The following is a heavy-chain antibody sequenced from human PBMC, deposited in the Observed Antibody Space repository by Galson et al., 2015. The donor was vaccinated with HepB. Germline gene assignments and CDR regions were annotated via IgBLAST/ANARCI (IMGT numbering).Heavy chain of an antibody. Sequence: SLRLSCAASGFTFSSYSMNWVRQAPGKGLEWVSYISSSSSTIYYADSVKGRFTISRDNSKNTLYLQMNSLRAEDTAVYYCARERRTTMRYQLLYNWFDPWGQGTLVTVSS. CDR1: GFTFSSYS. CDR2: ISSSSSTI. D-gene: IGHD2-2*01. CDR3: ARERRTTMRYQLLYNWFDP. V-gene: IGHV3-48*01. J-gene: IGHJ5*02.